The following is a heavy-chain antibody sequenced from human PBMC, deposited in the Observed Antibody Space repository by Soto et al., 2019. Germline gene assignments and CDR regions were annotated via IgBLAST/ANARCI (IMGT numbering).Heavy chain of an antibody. Sequence: LSLTCTVSGGSISSGGYYWSWIRQHPGKGLEWIGYIYYSGSTYYNPSLKSRVTISVDTSKNQFSLKLSSVTAADTAVYYCAREIWEPHRYYYFDYWGQGTLVTVSS. J-gene: IGHJ4*02. V-gene: IGHV4-31*03. CDR2: IYYSGST. D-gene: IGHD1-26*01. CDR1: GGSISSGGYY. CDR3: AREIWEPHRYYYFDY.